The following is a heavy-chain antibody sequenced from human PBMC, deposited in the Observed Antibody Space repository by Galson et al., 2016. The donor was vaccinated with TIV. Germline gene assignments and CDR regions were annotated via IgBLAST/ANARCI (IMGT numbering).Heavy chain of an antibody. D-gene: IGHD2-2*02. V-gene: IGHV3-23*01. CDR3: AKTQVDIVVAPAATPGYYFDY. CDR2: SSGSGDTI. CDR1: GFTFRSYG. Sequence: SLRLSCAASGFTFRSYGMHWVRQAPGKGLEWVSTSSGSGDTIYYADSVKGRFTISRDNSKGTLYLQMSSLRVDDTAIYYCAKTQVDIVVAPAATPGYYFDYWGQGTLVTVSS. J-gene: IGHJ4*02.